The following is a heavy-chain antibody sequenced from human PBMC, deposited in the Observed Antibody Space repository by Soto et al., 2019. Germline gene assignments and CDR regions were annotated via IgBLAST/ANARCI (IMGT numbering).Heavy chain of an antibody. CDR2: NSGST. D-gene: IGHD5-18*01. Sequence: SETLSLTCTVSGGSISSSSYYWGWIRQPPGKGLEWIGSNSGSTYYNPSLKSRVTISVDTSKNQFSLKLSSVTAADTAVYYCACIFSGGYGYGFYYYGMDVWGQGTTVTVCS. V-gene: IGHV4-39*01. CDR3: ACIFSGGYGYGFYYYGMDV. CDR1: GGSISSSSYY. J-gene: IGHJ6*02.